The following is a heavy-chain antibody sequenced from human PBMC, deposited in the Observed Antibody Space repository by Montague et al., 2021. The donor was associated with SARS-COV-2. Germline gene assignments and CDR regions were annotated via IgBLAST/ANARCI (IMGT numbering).Heavy chain of an antibody. CDR2: IYYSAST. D-gene: IGHD4-17*01. Sequence: SETLSLTCTVSGGSISSSSYYWGWIRQPPGKGLEWIGSIYYSASTYYNPSLKSRVTISVDTSKNQFSLKLSAVTAADTAVYYCARLMTTVSYYYGMDVWGQGTTVPVSS. CDR1: GGSISSSSYY. CDR3: ARLMTTVSYYYGMDV. V-gene: IGHV4-39*01. J-gene: IGHJ6*02.